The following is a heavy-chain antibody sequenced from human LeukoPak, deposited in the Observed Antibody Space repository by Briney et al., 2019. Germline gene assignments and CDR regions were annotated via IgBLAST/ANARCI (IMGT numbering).Heavy chain of an antibody. Sequence: ASVKVSCKASGGTFSSYAISWVRQAPGQGLEWMGGIIPIFGTANYAQKFQGRVTMTRDMSTSTVYMELSSLRSEDTAVYYCARVSGVQLFSAFDYWGQGTLVTVSS. CDR1: GGTFSSYA. J-gene: IGHJ4*02. CDR3: ARVSGVQLFSAFDY. CDR2: IIPIFGTA. D-gene: IGHD5-18*01. V-gene: IGHV1-69*05.